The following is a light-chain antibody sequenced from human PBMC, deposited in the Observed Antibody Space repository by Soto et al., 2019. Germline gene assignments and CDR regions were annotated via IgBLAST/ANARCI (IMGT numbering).Light chain of an antibody. CDR2: DAS. Sequence: EFVLTQSPGTLSLAPGERATLSCRASQSVSTYLAWYQQRPGQAPRLLIYDASNRATGIPARFSGSGSGTDFTLTISSLEPEDFAIYYCQQRSGWYTFGQGTKVDIK. V-gene: IGKV3-11*01. J-gene: IGKJ2*01. CDR3: QQRSGWYT. CDR1: QSVSTY.